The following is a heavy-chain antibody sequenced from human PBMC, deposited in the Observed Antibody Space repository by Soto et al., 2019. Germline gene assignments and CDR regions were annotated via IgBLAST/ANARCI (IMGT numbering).Heavy chain of an antibody. V-gene: IGHV4-59*08. Sequence: SEPLSLTWSVSGGSISSYYWSWIRQPPGKGLEWIGYIYYSGSTNYNPSLKSRVTISVDTSKNQFSLKLSSVTAADTAVYYCARRYSVDFDYWGQGTLVTGSS. CDR2: IYYSGST. D-gene: IGHD5-18*01. CDR3: ARRYSVDFDY. CDR1: GGSISSYY. J-gene: IGHJ4*01.